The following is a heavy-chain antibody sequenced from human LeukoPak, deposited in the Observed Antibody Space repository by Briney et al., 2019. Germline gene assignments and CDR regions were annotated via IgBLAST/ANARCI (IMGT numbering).Heavy chain of an antibody. J-gene: IGHJ4*02. CDR1: GFTFSSYS. Sequence: PGGSLRLSCAASGFTFSSYSMNWVRQAPGKGLEWVSYISSSSSTIYYADSVKGRFTISRDNSKNTLYLQMNSLRAEDTAVYYCAKVRSGWSHGNYWGQGTLVTVSS. D-gene: IGHD6-19*01. V-gene: IGHV3-48*01. CDR2: ISSSSSTI. CDR3: AKVRSGWSHGNY.